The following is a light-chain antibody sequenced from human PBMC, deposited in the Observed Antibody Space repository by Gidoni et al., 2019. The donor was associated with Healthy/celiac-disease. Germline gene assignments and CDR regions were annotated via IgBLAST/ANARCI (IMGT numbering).Light chain of an antibody. CDR1: QSIRSY. Sequence: DIQMTQSPSSLSASVGDRVTITCRASQSIRSYLNWYQQKPGKDPKLLIYAASSLQSGVPSRFSGSGSGTDFTLTISSLQPEDFATYYCQKSYSTPITFGQGTRLEIK. J-gene: IGKJ5*01. V-gene: IGKV1-39*01. CDR2: AAS. CDR3: QKSYSTPIT.